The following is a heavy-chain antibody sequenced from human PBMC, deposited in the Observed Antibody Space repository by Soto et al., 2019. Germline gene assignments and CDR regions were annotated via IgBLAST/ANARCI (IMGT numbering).Heavy chain of an antibody. D-gene: IGHD6-6*01. Sequence: PGGPLRLSCPASGFTFDDYAMHWVRQAPGKGLEWVSGISWNSGSIGYADSVKGRFTISRDNAKNSLYLQMNSLRAEDTALYYCAKVSYPHYSSSRFWQNWFDPWGQGTLVTVSS. J-gene: IGHJ5*02. CDR3: AKVSYPHYSSSRFWQNWFDP. V-gene: IGHV3-9*01. CDR2: ISWNSGSI. CDR1: GFTFDDYA.